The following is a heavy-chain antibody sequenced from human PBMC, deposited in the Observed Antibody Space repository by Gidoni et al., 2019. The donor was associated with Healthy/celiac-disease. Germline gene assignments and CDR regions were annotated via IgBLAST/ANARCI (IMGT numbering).Heavy chain of an antibody. D-gene: IGHD3-3*01. V-gene: IGHV4-34*01. J-gene: IGHJ6*02. CDR3: ARGFWSGYYRAYYYYGMDV. Sequence: QVQLQQWGAGLLKPSETLSLTCAVYGGSFSGYYWSWIRQPPGKGLECIGEINHSGSTNYNPSLKSRVTISVDTSTNQFSLKLSSVTAADTAVYYCARGFWSGYYRAYYYYGMDVWGQGTTVTVSS. CDR1: GGSFSGYY. CDR2: INHSGST.